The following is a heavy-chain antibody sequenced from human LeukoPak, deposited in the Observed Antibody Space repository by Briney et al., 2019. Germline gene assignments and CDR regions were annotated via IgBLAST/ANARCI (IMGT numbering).Heavy chain of an antibody. J-gene: IGHJ3*02. CDR2: IYYSGST. D-gene: IGHD4-11*01. Sequence: PSQTLSLTCTVSGGSISSGGYYWSWIRQHPGKGLEWIGYIYYSGSTYYNPSLKSRVTISVDTSKNQFSLKLSSVTAADTAVYYCARLADDYGYDYSKYVRLHAFDIWGQGTMVTVSS. V-gene: IGHV4-31*03. CDR1: GGSISSGGYY. CDR3: ARLADDYGYDYSKYVRLHAFDI.